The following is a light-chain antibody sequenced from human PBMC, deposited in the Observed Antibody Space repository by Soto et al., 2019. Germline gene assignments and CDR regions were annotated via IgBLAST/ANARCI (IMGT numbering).Light chain of an antibody. CDR2: GAS. CDR3: QQYNNWPPL. Sequence: EIVMTQSPATLSVSPGERATLSCRASQSVNSNLAWYQQKPGQAPRLLIYGASTRATGIPARFSGSGSGTEFTVTISSLQSEDFAVYYCQQYNNWPPLFGQGTKLEIK. J-gene: IGKJ2*01. CDR1: QSVNSN. V-gene: IGKV3-15*01.